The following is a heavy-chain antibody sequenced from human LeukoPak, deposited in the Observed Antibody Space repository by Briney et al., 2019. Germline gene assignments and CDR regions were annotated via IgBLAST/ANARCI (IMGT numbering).Heavy chain of an antibody. J-gene: IGHJ3*02. V-gene: IGHV1-2*02. Sequence: PGASVKVSCKASGYTFTAYYIHWVRQAPGQGLEWMGWISPYTGGTNYAQKFQGRVTITRNTSISTAYMELSSLRSEDTAVYYCATYRAAMNAFDIWGQGTMVTVSS. CDR1: GYTFTAYY. CDR3: ATYRAAMNAFDI. CDR2: ISPYTGGT. D-gene: IGHD2-2*01.